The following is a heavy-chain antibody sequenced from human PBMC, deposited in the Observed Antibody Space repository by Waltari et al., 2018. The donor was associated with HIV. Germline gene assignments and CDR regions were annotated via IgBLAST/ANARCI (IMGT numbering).Heavy chain of an antibody. CDR3: ARGSGYYYFDY. Sequence: EVQLVESGGGLVQPGGPLRLSCAASGFTFSSYWMHWVRQVQGKGLEWILGMSTDGNSVRSADSVKGRFTISRDNTKNTLYLQMNSLRVEDTAVYYCARGSGYYYFDYWGQGTRVTVSS. D-gene: IGHD3-22*01. J-gene: IGHJ4*02. CDR1: GFTFSSYW. CDR2: MSTDGNSV. V-gene: IGHV3-74*01.